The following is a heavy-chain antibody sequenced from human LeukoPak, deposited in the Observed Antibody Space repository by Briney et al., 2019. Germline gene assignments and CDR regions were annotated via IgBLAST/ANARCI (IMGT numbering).Heavy chain of an antibody. CDR3: TRGDYSFDY. Sequence: GGSLRLSCAASGFTFSTYWMHWVRQVPGKGLVWVSRINSDGSSTSYADSVKGRLTISRDKIKNTLYLQMNSLTAEDTAVYYCTRGDYSFDYWGQGTLVTVSS. V-gene: IGHV3-74*01. D-gene: IGHD2-21*01. J-gene: IGHJ4*02. CDR1: GFTFSTYW. CDR2: INSDGSST.